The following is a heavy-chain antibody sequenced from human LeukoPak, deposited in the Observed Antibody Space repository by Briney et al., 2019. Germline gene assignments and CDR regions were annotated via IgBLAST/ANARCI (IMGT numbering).Heavy chain of an antibody. CDR1: GGTFSSYA. V-gene: IGHV1-69*06. J-gene: IGHJ4*02. D-gene: IGHD2-21*02. CDR2: IIPIFGTA. Sequence: SVKVSCKASGGTFSSYAISWVRQAPGQGLEWMGGIIPIFGTANYAQKFQGRVTITADKSTSTAYMELSSLRSEDTAVYYCARSDESLYYFDYWGQGTLVTVSS. CDR3: ARSDESLYYFDY.